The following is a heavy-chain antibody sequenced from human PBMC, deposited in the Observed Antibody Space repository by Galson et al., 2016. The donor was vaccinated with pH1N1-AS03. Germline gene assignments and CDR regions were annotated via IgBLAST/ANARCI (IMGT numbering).Heavy chain of an antibody. CDR1: GFTFSTNA. CDR3: AKTTFGGVIVSGKMSLDY. D-gene: IGHD3-16*02. Sequence: SLRLSCAASGFTFSTNAMHWVRQAPGKGLEYVSAISGNGNNTYYTDSGKGRFTISRDNSKSTVYLQLNSLRAEDTAVYYCAKTTFGGVIVSGKMSLDYWGQGTLVTVSS. J-gene: IGHJ4*02. V-gene: IGHV3-64*04. CDR2: ISGNGNNT.